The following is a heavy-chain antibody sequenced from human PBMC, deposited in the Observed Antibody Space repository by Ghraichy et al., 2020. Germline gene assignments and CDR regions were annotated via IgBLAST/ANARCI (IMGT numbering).Heavy chain of an antibody. D-gene: IGHD1-26*01. CDR2: VSGSGGYT. J-gene: IGHJ4*02. CDR3: AKDRFSGTYPYHFDY. V-gene: IGHV3-23*01. Sequence: GESLNISCAASGFTFNNYAMSWVRQAPGKGLEWVSAVSGSGGYTYYADSVQGRFSISRDNSENTVFLQMNSLRAEDTAIYYYAKDRFSGTYPYHFDYWGQGMLVTVSS. CDR1: GFTFNNYA.